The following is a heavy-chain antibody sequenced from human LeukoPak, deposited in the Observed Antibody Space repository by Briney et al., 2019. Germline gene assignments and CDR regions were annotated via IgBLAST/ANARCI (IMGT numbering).Heavy chain of an antibody. V-gene: IGHV4-38-2*02. J-gene: IGHJ4*02. CDR2: INHSGST. Sequence: SETLSLTCTVSGYSISSGYYWGWIRQPPGKGLEWIGEINHSGSTNYNPSLKSRVTISVDTSKNQFSLKVTSVTAADTAVYYCARGGRKYTSSSFSYYFDYWGQGTLVTVSS. CDR3: ARGGRKYTSSSFSYYFDY. CDR1: GYSISSGYY. D-gene: IGHD6-6*01.